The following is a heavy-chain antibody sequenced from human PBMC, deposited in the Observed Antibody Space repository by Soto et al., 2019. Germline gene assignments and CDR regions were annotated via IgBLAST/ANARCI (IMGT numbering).Heavy chain of an antibody. CDR3: ARDSSGYNWFDP. CDR2: IYYSGST. CDR1: GGSISSYY. J-gene: IGHJ5*02. D-gene: IGHD3-22*01. V-gene: IGHV4-59*12. Sequence: QVQLQESGPGLVKPSETLSLTCTVSGGSISSYYWSWIRQPPGKGLEWIGYIYYSGSTNYNPSLKRRVTISVDTSKNQFSLKLSSVTAADTAVYYCARDSSGYNWFDPWGQGTLVTVSS.